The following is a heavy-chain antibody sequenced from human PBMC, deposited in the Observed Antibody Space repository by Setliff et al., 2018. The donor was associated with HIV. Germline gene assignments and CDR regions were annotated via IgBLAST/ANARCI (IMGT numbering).Heavy chain of an antibody. Sequence: SSETLSLTCTVSGASISSHYWSWIRQSPGKVLEWIGSIYYSETTNNNPSLKSRVTISVDTSKNQFSLKLSSVTAADTAVYYCAGRDTAMPYWGQGTLVTVS. CDR3: AGRDTAMPY. J-gene: IGHJ4*02. CDR2: IYYSETT. V-gene: IGHV4-59*08. D-gene: IGHD5-18*01. CDR1: GASISSHY.